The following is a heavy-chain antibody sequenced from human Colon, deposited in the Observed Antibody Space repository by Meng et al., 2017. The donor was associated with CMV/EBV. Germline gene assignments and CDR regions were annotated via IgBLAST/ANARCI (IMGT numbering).Heavy chain of an antibody. J-gene: IGHJ4*02. CDR1: GGSISRGDFY. CDR2: ISFSGST. D-gene: IGHD6-13*01. CDR3: ARVRSSSSRYFDY. Sequence: VSGGSISRGDFYWTWIRQPPGKGLEWIGYISFSGSTYYNPSLKSRVTISLDTSKNQFSLKLNSVTAADTAVYFCARVRSSSSRYFDYWGQGTLVTVSS. V-gene: IGHV4-30-4*01.